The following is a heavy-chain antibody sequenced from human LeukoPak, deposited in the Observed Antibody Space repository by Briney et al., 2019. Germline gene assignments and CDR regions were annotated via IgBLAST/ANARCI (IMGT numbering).Heavy chain of an antibody. V-gene: IGHV5-51*01. Sequence: GESLKISCKGTGYTLTSYWFGLVRQLPGKGLELMGIMYLGDSVTRYSPSFQGQVTISADKSISTAYLQWSSLKASDTAMYYCAIHAKAYGSSCDYWGQGTLVTVSS. D-gene: IGHD6-13*01. CDR3: AIHAKAYGSSCDY. CDR1: GYTLTSYW. J-gene: IGHJ4*02. CDR2: MYLGDSVT.